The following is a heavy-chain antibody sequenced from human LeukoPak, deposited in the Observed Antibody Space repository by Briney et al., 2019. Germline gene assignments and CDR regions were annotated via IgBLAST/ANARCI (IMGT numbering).Heavy chain of an antibody. CDR3: ARDRDRYYGSGSPYYMDV. V-gene: IGHV3-30*03. CDR2: ISYDGSNK. CDR1: GFTFSSYG. D-gene: IGHD3-10*01. Sequence: GGSLRLSCAASGFTFSSYGMHWVRQAPGKGLEWVAVISYDGSNKYYADSVKGRFTISRDNSKNTLYLQMNSLRAEDTAVYYCARDRDRYYGSGSPYYMDVWGKGTTVTTSS. J-gene: IGHJ6*03.